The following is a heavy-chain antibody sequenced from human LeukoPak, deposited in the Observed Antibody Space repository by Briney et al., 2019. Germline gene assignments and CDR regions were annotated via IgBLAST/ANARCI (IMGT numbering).Heavy chain of an antibody. V-gene: IGHV4-39*01. CDR2: IFYSGST. J-gene: IGHJ1*01. Sequence: SETLSLTCTVSSGSISTSNYYWGWVRQPPGKALEWIGNIFYSGSTYYSPSLKSRVTISVDTSRNQFSLKLSSVTAADTAVYYCARHSSEWELLSHFQHWGQGTLVTVSS. CDR1: SGSISTSNYY. D-gene: IGHD1-26*01. CDR3: ARHSSEWELLSHFQH.